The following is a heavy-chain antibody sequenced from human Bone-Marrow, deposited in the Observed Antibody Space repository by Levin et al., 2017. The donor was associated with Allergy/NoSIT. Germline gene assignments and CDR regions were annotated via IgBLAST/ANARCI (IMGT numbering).Heavy chain of an antibody. CDR1: GFTFDDYA. CDR3: AKGSSGLKYWYFDL. D-gene: IGHD6-19*01. V-gene: IGHV3-43D*03. J-gene: IGHJ2*01. CDR2: ISWDGGST. Sequence: ASVKVSCAASGFTFDDYAMHWVRQAPGKGLEWVSLISWDGGSTYYADSVKGRFTISRDNSKNSLYLQMNSLRAEDTALYYCAKGSSGLKYWYFDLWGRGTLVTVSS.